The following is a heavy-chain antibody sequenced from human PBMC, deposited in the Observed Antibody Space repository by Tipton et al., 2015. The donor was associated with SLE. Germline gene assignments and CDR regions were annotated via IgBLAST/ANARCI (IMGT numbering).Heavy chain of an antibody. CDR3: ARHAYDLWRGYYRHVFDV. J-gene: IGHJ3*01. V-gene: IGHV4-59*08. CDR1: GGSISGNY. Sequence: TLSLTCIVSGGSISGNYWSWIRQPPGKRLEWIGYIDQIGSANYNPSLQSRVTISVGKSTTQFSLKLTSVTAADSAIYYCARHAYDLWRGYYRHVFDVWGQGTIITVSS. D-gene: IGHD3-3*01. CDR2: IDQIGSA.